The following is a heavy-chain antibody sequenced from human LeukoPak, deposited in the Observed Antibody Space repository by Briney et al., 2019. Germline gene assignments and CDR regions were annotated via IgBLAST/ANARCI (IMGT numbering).Heavy chain of an antibody. V-gene: IGHV3-23*01. CDR1: GFSFSSYA. CDR2: ISGSGGST. Sequence: GSLRLSCAASGFSFSSYAMNWVRQAPGKGLEWVSVISGSGGSTYYADSVKGRFTISRDNSKNTLDLQMNSLRAEDTAVYYCASPRITGTSRPFDYWGQGTLVTVSS. J-gene: IGHJ4*02. D-gene: IGHD1-7*01. CDR3: ASPRITGTSRPFDY.